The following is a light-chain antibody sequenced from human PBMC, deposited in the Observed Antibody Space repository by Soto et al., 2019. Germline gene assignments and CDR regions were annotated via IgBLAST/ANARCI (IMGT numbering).Light chain of an antibody. CDR1: TGDVGGYDY. V-gene: IGLV2-14*01. CDR2: EVT. Sequence: QSALTQPASVSGSPGQSITISCTGTTGDVGGYDYVSWYQQYPYKAPKLIIYEVTNRPSGISNRFSGSKSGNTAFLTIYGLQAEDEADYICSSHTSGNTRVFGTGTKVTVL. CDR3: SSHTSGNTRV. J-gene: IGLJ1*01.